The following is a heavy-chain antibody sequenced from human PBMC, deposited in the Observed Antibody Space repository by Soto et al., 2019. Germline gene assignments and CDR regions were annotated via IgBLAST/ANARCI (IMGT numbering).Heavy chain of an antibody. CDR2: IYYSAST. CDR1: GGSISSGRYY. V-gene: IGHV4-39*01. Sequence: QLQLQESGPGLVKPSETLSLTCTVSGGSISSGRYYWGWIRQPPGKGLEWIGTIYYSASTYSNPSLKSRVTIFVDTSKNQFSLRLSSVTAADTAVYYCARHSDCSGGSCYSEYFAVGNWFDPWGQGTLVTVSS. D-gene: IGHD2-15*01. J-gene: IGHJ5*02. CDR3: ARHSDCSGGSCYSEYFAVGNWFDP.